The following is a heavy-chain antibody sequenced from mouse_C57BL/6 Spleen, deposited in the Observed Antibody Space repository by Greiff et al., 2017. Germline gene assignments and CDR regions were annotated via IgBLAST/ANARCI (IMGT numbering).Heavy chain of an antibody. V-gene: IGHV3-6*01. D-gene: IGHD2-4*01. J-gene: IGHJ3*01. CDR2: ISYDGSN. CDR3: ARDPYDYPFAY. Sequence: EVKLMESGPGLVKPSQSLSLTCSVTGYSITSGYYWNWLRQFPGNKLEWMGYISYDGSNNYNPSLKNRISITRDTSKNQFFLKLNSVTTEDTATYYCARDPYDYPFAYWGQGTLVTVSA. CDR1: GYSITSGYY.